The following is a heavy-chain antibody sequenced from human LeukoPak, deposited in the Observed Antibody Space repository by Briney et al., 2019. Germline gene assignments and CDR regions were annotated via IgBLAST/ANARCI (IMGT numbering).Heavy chain of an antibody. J-gene: IGHJ6*03. CDR2: IYYSGST. Sequence: SETLSLTCTVSGGSISSYYWSWIRQPPGKGLEWIGYIYYSGSTNYNPSLKSRVTISVDTSKNQFSLKLSSVTAADTAVYYCARVRSVLSDYDSSGYYYSYYYYMDVWGKGTTVTISS. V-gene: IGHV4-59*01. D-gene: IGHD3-22*01. CDR3: ARVRSVLSDYDSSGYYYSYYYYMDV. CDR1: GGSISSYY.